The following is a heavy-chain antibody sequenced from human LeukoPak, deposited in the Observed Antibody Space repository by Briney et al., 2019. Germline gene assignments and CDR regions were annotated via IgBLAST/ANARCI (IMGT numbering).Heavy chain of an antibody. V-gene: IGHV3-48*03. D-gene: IGHD3-10*02. Sequence: GGSLRLSCAASGFIFSDYEINWVRQAPGKGLEWVSCIITSGSTAYYADSVKGRFTISRDNAKNSLFLQMNSLTAEDTAVYYCARGALHVFDYWGQGTPVTVSS. CDR2: IITSGSTA. CDR1: GFIFSDYE. CDR3: ARGALHVFDY. J-gene: IGHJ4*02.